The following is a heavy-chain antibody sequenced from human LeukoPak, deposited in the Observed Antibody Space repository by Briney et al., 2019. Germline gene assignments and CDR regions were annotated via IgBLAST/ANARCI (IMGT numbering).Heavy chain of an antibody. D-gene: IGHD6-19*01. V-gene: IGHV3-30*02. CDR2: IRYDGSNK. CDR3: ARGVSSGWSLEWFDP. CDR1: GFTFSSYG. J-gene: IGHJ5*02. Sequence: GGSLRLSCATSGFTFSSYGMHWVRQAPGKGLEWVAFIRYDGSNKYYVDSVKGRFTISRDNSKNTLYVQMNSLRSEDTAVYYCARGVSSGWSLEWFDPWGQGTLVTVSS.